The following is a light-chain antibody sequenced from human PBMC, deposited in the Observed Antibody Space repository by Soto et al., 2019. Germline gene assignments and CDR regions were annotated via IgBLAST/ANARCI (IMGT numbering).Light chain of an antibody. CDR2: DVS. CDR1: SSDFGSYNR. V-gene: IGLV2-18*02. J-gene: IGLJ1*01. Sequence: QSVLNQPPSVSGSPGQSVAISCSGTSSDFGSYNRVSWYQQPPGTAPKLMIYDVSNRPSEVPDRFSGSESGNTASLTISGLQAEDEADYYCSSFTTSSTYVFGTGTKVTVL. CDR3: SSFTTSSTYV.